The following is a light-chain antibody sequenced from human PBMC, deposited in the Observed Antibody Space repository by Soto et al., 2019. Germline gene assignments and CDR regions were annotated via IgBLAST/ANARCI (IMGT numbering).Light chain of an antibody. CDR2: DNR. Sequence: QSVLTQPPSVSGAPGQRVTISCTGSSSNIGAGYAVHWFQQLPGTTPKLLIYDNRDPLSGVSDRFSGSRSGTAASLAITGHRTEYEAHYYCQSYDNSLNVVFGGGTKLTVL. CDR3: QSYDNSLNVV. CDR1: SSNIGAGYA. V-gene: IGLV1-40*01. J-gene: IGLJ2*01.